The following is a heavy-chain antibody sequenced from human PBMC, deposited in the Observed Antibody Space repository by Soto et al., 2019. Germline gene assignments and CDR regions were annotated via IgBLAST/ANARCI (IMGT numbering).Heavy chain of an antibody. J-gene: IGHJ4*02. CDR3: ARGSSGYYSPPNY. Sequence: GGSLRLSCAASGFTFSIYAMHLVRQAPGKGLEYVSAISSNGGSTYYADSVKCRFTISRDNSKNTLYLQMGSLRAEDMAVYYCARGSSGYYSPPNYWGQGTLVTVSS. CDR1: GFTFSIYA. V-gene: IGHV3-64*02. CDR2: ISSNGGST. D-gene: IGHD3-22*01.